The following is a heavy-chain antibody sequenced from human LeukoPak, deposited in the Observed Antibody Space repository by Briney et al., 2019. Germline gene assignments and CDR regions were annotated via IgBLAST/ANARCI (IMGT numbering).Heavy chain of an antibody. CDR3: VVSYLYAFDI. J-gene: IGHJ3*02. Sequence: GGSLRLSCSASGFTFSTYTTHWVRQAPGKGLEYVSAISSNGGSTYYADSVKGRFTISRDNSKNILYLQMSSLRAEDTAVYYCVVSYLYAFDIWGQGTMVTVSS. CDR2: ISSNGGST. V-gene: IGHV3-64D*09. CDR1: GFTFSTYT. D-gene: IGHD5-18*01.